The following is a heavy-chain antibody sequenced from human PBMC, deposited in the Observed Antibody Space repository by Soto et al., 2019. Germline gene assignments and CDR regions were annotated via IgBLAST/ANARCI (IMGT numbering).Heavy chain of an antibody. CDR1: GFTFSSYD. J-gene: IGHJ4*02. Sequence: LRLSCAASGFTFSSYDMHWVRQATGKGLEWVSAIGTAGDTYYPGSVKGRFTISRENAKNSLYLQMNSLRAGDTAVYYCARARVDYGDYPFDYWGQGTLVTVSS. CDR2: IGTAGDT. V-gene: IGHV3-13*04. CDR3: ARARVDYGDYPFDY. D-gene: IGHD4-17*01.